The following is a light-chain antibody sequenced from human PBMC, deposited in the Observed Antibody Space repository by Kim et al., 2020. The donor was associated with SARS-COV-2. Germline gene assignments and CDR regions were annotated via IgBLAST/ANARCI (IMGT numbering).Light chain of an antibody. V-gene: IGLV3-9*01. Sequence: SVALGQTARITCGGNNIGSKNVHGYQQKPGQAPVLVIYRDSNRPSGIPERFSGSNSGNTATLTISIAQARDEADYYCQVWDSSTVVFGGGTQLTVL. J-gene: IGLJ2*01. CDR1: NIGSKN. CDR2: RDS. CDR3: QVWDSSTVV.